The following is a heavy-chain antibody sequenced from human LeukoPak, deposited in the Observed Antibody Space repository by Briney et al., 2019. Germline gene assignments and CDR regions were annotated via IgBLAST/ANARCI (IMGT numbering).Heavy chain of an antibody. J-gene: IGHJ5*02. V-gene: IGHV1-8*03. CDR2: MNPNSGNT. CDR3: ARDLGLLWFEDWFDP. CDR1: GYTFTSYD. D-gene: IGHD3-10*01. Sequence: ASVKVSCKASGYTFTSYDINWVRQATGQGLEWMGWMNPNSGNTGYAQKFQGRVTITRNTSISTAYMELSSLRSEDTAVYYCARDLGLLWFEDWFDPWGQGTLVTVSS.